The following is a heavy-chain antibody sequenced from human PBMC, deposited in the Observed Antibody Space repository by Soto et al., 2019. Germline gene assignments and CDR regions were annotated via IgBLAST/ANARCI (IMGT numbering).Heavy chain of an antibody. J-gene: IGHJ4*02. CDR1: GYTFTSYA. CDR2: INAGNGNT. V-gene: IGHV1-3*01. CDR3: ERARLVYSGSYSGGY. Sequence: QVQLVQSGAEVKKPGASVKVSCKASGYTFTSYAMHWVRQAPGQRLEWMGWINAGNGNTKYSQKFQGRVTITRDTSARTAYMELSRLRSEDRAVYYGERARLVYSGSYSGGYWGQGTLVT. D-gene: IGHD1-26*01.